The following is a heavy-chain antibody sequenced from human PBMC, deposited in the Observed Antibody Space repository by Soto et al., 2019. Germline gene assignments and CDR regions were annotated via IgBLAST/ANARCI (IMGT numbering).Heavy chain of an antibody. Sequence: QVHLVQSGAEVRKPGSSVRVSCKASGDTFTKYAISWLRQAPGQGLEWMGGIVPVFGRVTYAQRFQDRVSIIADKSTATSYLELTSLTADDTAVYYCAGVASGSTWDSFDYWGQGTLVTVSS. V-gene: IGHV1-69*06. CDR1: GDTFTKYA. CDR3: AGVASGSTWDSFDY. J-gene: IGHJ4*02. D-gene: IGHD3-10*01. CDR2: IVPVFGRV.